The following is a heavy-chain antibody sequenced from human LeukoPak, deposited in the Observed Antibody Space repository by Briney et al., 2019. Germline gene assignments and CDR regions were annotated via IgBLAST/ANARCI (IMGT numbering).Heavy chain of an antibody. Sequence: GESLKTSCKGSGYSFLTYWIGWVRQMPGKSLEWMGIIYPGDSQTKYSPSFQGQVTISVDKSISTAYLQWSSLKASDTAMYYCVLSGSYFDYWGQGTLVTVSS. D-gene: IGHD3-16*02. V-gene: IGHV5-51*01. CDR1: GYSFLTYW. CDR2: IYPGDSQT. CDR3: VLSGSYFDY. J-gene: IGHJ4*02.